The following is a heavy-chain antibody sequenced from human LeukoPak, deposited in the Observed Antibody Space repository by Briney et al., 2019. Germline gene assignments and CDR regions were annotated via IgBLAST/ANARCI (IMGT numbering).Heavy chain of an antibody. CDR1: GGSISSGSYY. D-gene: IGHD3-10*01. J-gene: IGHJ4*02. CDR3: ARAFTMVRGVITPYYFDY. CDR2: IYTSGST. Sequence: SQTLSLTCTVSGGSISSGSYYWSWIRQPAGKGLEWIGRIYTSGSTNYNPSLKSRVTISVDTSKNQFSLELSSVTAADTAVYYCARAFTMVRGVITPYYFDYWGQGTLVTVSS. V-gene: IGHV4-61*02.